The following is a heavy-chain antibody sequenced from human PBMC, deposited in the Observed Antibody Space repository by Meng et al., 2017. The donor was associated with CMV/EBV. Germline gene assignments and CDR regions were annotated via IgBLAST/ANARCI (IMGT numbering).Heavy chain of an antibody. Sequence: ITLKESGHALVKPTQTLTLTCTFSGFSLSTSGVGVGWIRQPPGKALEWLALIYLDDDKRYSPSLKSRLTITKDTSKNQVVLTMTNMDPVDTATYYCARLYDSSGYYLGYFDYWGQGTLVTVAP. V-gene: IGHV2-5*02. CDR1: GFSLSTSGVG. D-gene: IGHD3-22*01. J-gene: IGHJ4*02. CDR3: ARLYDSSGYYLGYFDY. CDR2: IYLDDDK.